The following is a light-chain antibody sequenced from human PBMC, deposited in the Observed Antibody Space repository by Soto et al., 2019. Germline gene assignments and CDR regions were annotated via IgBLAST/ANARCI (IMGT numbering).Light chain of an antibody. J-gene: IGKJ1*01. CDR3: QQSYSTPWT. V-gene: IGKV1-39*01. CDR2: AAF. Sequence: DIQTTQSPSSLSACVGDRVTITCRTSQSITNYVNWYQQKPGKAPKLLIYAAFNLQSGVPSRFSGSGSGTDFTLTISSLQPEDFATYYCQQSYSTPWTFGQGTKVEIK. CDR1: QSITNY.